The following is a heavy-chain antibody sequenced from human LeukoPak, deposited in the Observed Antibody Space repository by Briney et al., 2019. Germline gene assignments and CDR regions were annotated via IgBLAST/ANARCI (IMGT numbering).Heavy chain of an antibody. CDR2: ISGNNGNT. CDR3: ARGGRDSSSWFFDY. V-gene: IGHV1-18*01. D-gene: IGHD6-13*01. J-gene: IGHJ4*02. CDR1: GYSFSSYG. Sequence: ASVKVCCKASGYSFSSYGISWVRQAPGQGLEWMTRISGNNGNTDFAKNFQGRVTMTTDTSTTTVYMELRSLKSDDTAVYFCARGGRDSSSWFFDYWGQGTLVTVSS.